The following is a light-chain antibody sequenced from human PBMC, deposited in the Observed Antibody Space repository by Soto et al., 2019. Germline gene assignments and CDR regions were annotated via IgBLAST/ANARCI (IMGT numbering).Light chain of an antibody. J-gene: IGLJ7*01. V-gene: IGLV2-14*01. CDR1: SSDVGYYDS. Sequence: QSALTQPASVSGSVEQSITISCTGSSSDVGYYDSVAWYQQHSGKAPKLMIYEVTNRPSGVSNRFSGSKSGSTASLTISGLQAEDEADYYCSSYTGSSTLILFGGGTQLTVL. CDR3: SSYTGSSTLIL. CDR2: EVT.